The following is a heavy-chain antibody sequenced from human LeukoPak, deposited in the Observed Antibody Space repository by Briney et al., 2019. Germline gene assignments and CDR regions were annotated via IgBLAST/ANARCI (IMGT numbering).Heavy chain of an antibody. Sequence: SETLSLTCAVYGGSFSGYYWSWIRQPPGKGLEWIGEINHSGGTNYNPSLKSRVTISVDTSKNQFSLKLSSVTAADTAVYYCARGRGLYSYGSYYFDYWGQGTLVTVSS. V-gene: IGHV4-34*01. CDR3: ARGRGLYSYGSYYFDY. CDR2: INHSGGT. J-gene: IGHJ4*02. CDR1: GGSFSGYY. D-gene: IGHD5-18*01.